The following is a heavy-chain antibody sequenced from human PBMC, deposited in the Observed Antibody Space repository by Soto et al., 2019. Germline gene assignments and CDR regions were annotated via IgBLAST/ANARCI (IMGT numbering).Heavy chain of an antibody. V-gene: IGHV1-3*01. D-gene: IGHD2-2*01. J-gene: IGHJ6*02. CDR2: INAGNGNT. CDR3: GRFLGGLFQTSYSMDV. CDR1: GYTFTTYA. Sequence: QVQLVQSEAEVRKPGATVKVSCKASGYTFTTYAMHWVRQAPGQRLEWMGWINAGNGNTKYSQKFQGRVTITRDTSSSTAYLELSRVRSEATAVYYCGRFLGGLFQTSYSMDVWGQGTTVTVSS.